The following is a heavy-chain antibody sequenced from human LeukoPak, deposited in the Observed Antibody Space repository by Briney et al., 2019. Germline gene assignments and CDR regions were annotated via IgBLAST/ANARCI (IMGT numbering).Heavy chain of an antibody. V-gene: IGHV3-74*01. CDR1: GNYW. Sequence: GGSLRLSCAASGNYWMHWVRQAPGKGLVWVSHINSDGSWTSYADSVKGRFTTSRDNAKNTVNLQMNSLRAEDTAVYFCARDGSAYNLDYWGQGVQVTVSP. J-gene: IGHJ4*02. CDR2: INSDGSWT. CDR3: ARDGSAYNLDY. D-gene: IGHD5-24*01.